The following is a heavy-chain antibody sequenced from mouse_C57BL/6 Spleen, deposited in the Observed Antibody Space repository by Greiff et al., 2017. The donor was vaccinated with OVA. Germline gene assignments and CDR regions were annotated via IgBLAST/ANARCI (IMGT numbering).Heavy chain of an antibody. J-gene: IGHJ3*01. CDR2: IYPGDGDT. CDR1: GYAFSSSW. CDR3: AGLEAWFAY. Sequence: VKLQESGPELVKPGASVKISCKASGYAFSSSWMNWVKQRPGKGLEWIGRIYPGDGDTNYNGKFKGKATLTADKSSSTAYMQLSSLTSEDSAVYFCAGLEAWFAYWGQGTLVTVSA. V-gene: IGHV1-82*01.